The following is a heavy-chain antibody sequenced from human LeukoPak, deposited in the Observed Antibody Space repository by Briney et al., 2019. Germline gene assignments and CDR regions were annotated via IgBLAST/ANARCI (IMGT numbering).Heavy chain of an antibody. CDR1: GYTFTSFY. CDR3: ATKTRYDILTGYYLVYNWFDP. Sequence: ASVKVSCKASGYTFTSFYMSWVRQAPGQGLECMGLINPSGGSTSYAQKFQGRVTMTRDASTSTVYMELSSLRSEDTAVYYCATKTRYDILTGYYLVYNWFDPWGQGTLVTVSS. D-gene: IGHD3-9*01. J-gene: IGHJ5*02. CDR2: INPSGGST. V-gene: IGHV1-46*01.